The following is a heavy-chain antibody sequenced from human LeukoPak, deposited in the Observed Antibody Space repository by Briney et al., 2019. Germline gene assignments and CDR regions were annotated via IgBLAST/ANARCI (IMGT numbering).Heavy chain of an antibody. D-gene: IGHD6-13*01. J-gene: IGHJ4*02. Sequence: SGESLKVSCKGSGYSFTSYWIGWVRQMPGKGLEWMGIIYPGDSDTRYSPSFQGQVTISADKSISTAYLQWSSLKASDTAMYYCARHDRLAAAGTIDYWGQGTLVTVSS. CDR3: ARHDRLAAAGTIDY. CDR2: IYPGDSDT. CDR1: GYSFTSYW. V-gene: IGHV5-51*01.